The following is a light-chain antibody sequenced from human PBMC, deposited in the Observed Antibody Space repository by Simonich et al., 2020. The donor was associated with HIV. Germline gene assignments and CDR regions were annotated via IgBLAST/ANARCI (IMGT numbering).Light chain of an antibody. J-gene: IGKJ1*01. Sequence: EIVMTHSPATLSVSPGERATLSSRASQSVSSNLAWYQQNPGQAPRLLIYGASTRATGIPARFSGSGSGTEFTLTISSMQSEDFAVYYCQQYNNWPRTFGQGTKVEIK. CDR2: GAS. V-gene: IGKV3-15*01. CDR3: QQYNNWPRT. CDR1: QSVSSN.